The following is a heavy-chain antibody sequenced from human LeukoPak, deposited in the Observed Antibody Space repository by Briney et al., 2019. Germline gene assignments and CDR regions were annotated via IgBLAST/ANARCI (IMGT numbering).Heavy chain of an antibody. CDR1: GFTFSSYS. CDR2: ISSSSSYI. Sequence: GGSLRLSCAASGFTFSSYSMNWVRQAPGKGLEWVSSISSSSSYIYYADSVKGRFTISRDNAKNSLYLQMNSLRAEDTAVYYCARDSRSSSWEFGYWGQGTLVTVSS. D-gene: IGHD6-13*01. V-gene: IGHV3-21*01. CDR3: ARDSRSSSWEFGY. J-gene: IGHJ4*02.